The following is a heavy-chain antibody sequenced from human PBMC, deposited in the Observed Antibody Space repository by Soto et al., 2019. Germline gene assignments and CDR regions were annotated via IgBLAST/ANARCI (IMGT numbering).Heavy chain of an antibody. Sequence: QVQLVESGGGVVQPGRSLRLSCAASGFTFSSYGMHWVRQAPGKGLEWVAVISYDGSNKYYADSVKGRFTISRDNSKNTVYRQMNSLRAEDKAVYYCAKARYGDYVQIDYWGQGTLVTVSS. CDR3: AKARYGDYVQIDY. CDR1: GFTFSSYG. D-gene: IGHD4-17*01. V-gene: IGHV3-30*18. J-gene: IGHJ4*02. CDR2: ISYDGSNK.